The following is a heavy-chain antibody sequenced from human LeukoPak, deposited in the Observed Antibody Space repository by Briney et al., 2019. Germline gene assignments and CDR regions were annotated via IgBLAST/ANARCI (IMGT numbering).Heavy chain of an antibody. V-gene: IGHV1-69*06. CDR2: IIPIFGTA. CDR3: ARGGYCSSTSCPFDF. Sequence: ASVTVSCKASGGTFSSYAISWVRQAPGQGLEWMGGIIPIFGTANYAQKFQGRVTITADKSTTTASMELSSLRSEDTAVYYCARGGYCSSTSCPFDFWGQGTLVTVSS. CDR1: GGTFSSYA. J-gene: IGHJ4*02. D-gene: IGHD2-2*01.